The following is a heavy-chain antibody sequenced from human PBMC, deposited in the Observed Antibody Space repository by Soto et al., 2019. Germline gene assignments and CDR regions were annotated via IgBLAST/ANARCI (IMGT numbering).Heavy chain of an antibody. V-gene: IGHV3-30*18. CDR2: ISYDGSNQ. D-gene: IGHD2-8*02. J-gene: IGHJ3*02. CDR1: GFIFSNYG. CDR3: AKSWSGSHGAFDM. Sequence: QVQLVESGGGVVQHGRSLRLSCAASGFIFSNYGMHWVRQAPGKGLEWVAVISYDGSNQYYEDSVKGRFTISRDNSKNTLYLQMNSLRVEDTAVYYCAKSWSGSHGAFDMWGQGTMVTVSA.